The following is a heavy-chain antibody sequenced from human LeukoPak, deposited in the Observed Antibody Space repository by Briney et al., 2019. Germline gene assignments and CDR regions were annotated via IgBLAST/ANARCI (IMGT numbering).Heavy chain of an antibody. J-gene: IGHJ6*03. V-gene: IGHV3-48*01. D-gene: IGHD3-3*01. CDR2: ISSSSSTI. CDR3: ARGSDFGVPIPGFDYYYMDV. Sequence: GGSLRLSCAASGFTFSSYSMNWVRQAPGKGLEWVSYISSSSSTIYYADSVKGRFTISRDNAKNSLYLQMNSLRAEDTAVYYCARGSDFGVPIPGFDYYYMDVWGKGTTVTVSS. CDR1: GFTFSSYS.